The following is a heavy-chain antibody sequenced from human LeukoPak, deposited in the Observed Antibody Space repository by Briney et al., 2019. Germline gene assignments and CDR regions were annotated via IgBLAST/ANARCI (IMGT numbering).Heavy chain of an antibody. CDR3: AKRILVSGSRGFDH. CDR2: ISGSGDYT. J-gene: IGHJ4*02. V-gene: IGHV3-23*01. D-gene: IGHD1-14*01. Sequence: KPGGSLRLSCAASGFTFSSYAMSWVRQAPGKGLEWVSAISGSGDYTYYADSVKGRFTISRDNSKNTLYLQMNSLRAEDTAVYYCAKRILVSGSRGFDHWGQGTLVTVSS. CDR1: GFTFSSYA.